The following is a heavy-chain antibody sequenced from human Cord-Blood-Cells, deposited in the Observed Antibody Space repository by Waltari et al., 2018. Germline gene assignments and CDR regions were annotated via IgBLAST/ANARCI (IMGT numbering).Heavy chain of an antibody. CDR1: GSTFSNTG. CDR3: TTEDIGYFDY. D-gene: IGHD5-12*01. Sequence: EVQLVESGGGLERLGGPFSSSGAASGSTFSNTGMSGVRQAPGKGLEWVGRIKSKTDGGTTDYAAPVKGRFTISRDDSKNTLYLQMNSLKTEDTAVYYCTTEDIGYFDYWGQGTLVTVSS. CDR2: IKSKTDGGTT. J-gene: IGHJ4*02. V-gene: IGHV3-15*01.